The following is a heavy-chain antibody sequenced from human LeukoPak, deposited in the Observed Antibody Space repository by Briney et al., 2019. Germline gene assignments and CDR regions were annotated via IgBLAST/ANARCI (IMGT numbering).Heavy chain of an antibody. J-gene: IGHJ4*02. Sequence: GGSLRLSCAASGFTLSRYWMSWVRQAPGKGLELVASIKEDGSEKYYVDSVKGRFTISRDNAKNSLYLQMTSLRAEDTAAYYCTLNQDWGQGTLVIVSS. CDR2: IKEDGSEK. V-gene: IGHV3-7*01. CDR1: GFTLSRYW. CDR3: TLNQD.